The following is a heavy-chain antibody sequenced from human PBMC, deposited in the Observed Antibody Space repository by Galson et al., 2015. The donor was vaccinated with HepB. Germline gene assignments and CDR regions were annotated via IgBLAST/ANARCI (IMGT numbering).Heavy chain of an antibody. CDR3: ARERYYDILTGHFYGMDV. CDR2: ISSSSTI. J-gene: IGHJ6*02. CDR1: GFTFSSYS. Sequence: SLRLSCAASGFTFSSYSMNWVRQAPGKGLEWVSYISSSSTIYYADSVKGRFTISRDNAKNSLYLQMNSLRDEDTAVYYCARERYYDILTGHFYGMDVWGQGTTVTVSS. V-gene: IGHV3-48*02. D-gene: IGHD3-9*01.